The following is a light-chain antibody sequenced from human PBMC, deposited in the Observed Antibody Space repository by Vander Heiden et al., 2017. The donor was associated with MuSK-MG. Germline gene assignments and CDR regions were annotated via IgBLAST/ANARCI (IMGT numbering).Light chain of an antibody. J-gene: IGLJ2*01. Sequence: SYELTQPPSVSVSPGPTASITCSGDKLGDQYACWYPQKPGQSPVLVIYKDNRRASGSPELFSGTNSATTATPTISGTQARDDDDYYWQAWDSSTGVFGGGTKRTVL. CDR3: QAWDSSTGV. CDR1: KLGDQY. CDR2: KDN. V-gene: IGLV3-1*01.